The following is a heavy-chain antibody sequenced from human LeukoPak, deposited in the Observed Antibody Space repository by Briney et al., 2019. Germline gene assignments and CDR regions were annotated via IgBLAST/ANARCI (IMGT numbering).Heavy chain of an antibody. D-gene: IGHD3-10*01. CDR1: GLTFSDYY. Sequence: GGSLRLSCAASGLTFSDYYMSWIRQAPGKGLEWVSYISSSGSTRYYADSVKGRFTISRDNSKNTLYLQMNSLRAEDTAVYYCVRVPGSYYVDFDYWGQGTLVTVSS. CDR2: ISSSGSTR. J-gene: IGHJ4*02. CDR3: VRVPGSYYVDFDY. V-gene: IGHV3-11*01.